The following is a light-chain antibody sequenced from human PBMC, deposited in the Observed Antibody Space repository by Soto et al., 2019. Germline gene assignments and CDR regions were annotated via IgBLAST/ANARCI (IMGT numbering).Light chain of an antibody. CDR1: QSVSSN. CDR2: DAS. CDR3: QHRGNWPLT. J-gene: IGKJ4*01. Sequence: EIVMSQSPATLSVSPGERGTLSCRASQSVSSNLAWYQQKPGQAPRLLIYDASTRATGVPARFSGSGSGTEFTLTISSLQSEDFAVYYCQHRGNWPLTFGGGTKVDIK. V-gene: IGKV3-15*01.